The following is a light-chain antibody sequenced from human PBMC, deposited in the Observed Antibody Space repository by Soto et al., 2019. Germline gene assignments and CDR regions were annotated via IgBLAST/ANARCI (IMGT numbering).Light chain of an antibody. V-gene: IGLV1-44*01. CDR2: SNN. J-gene: IGLJ2*01. Sequence: QSVLTQPPSASGTPGQRVTISSSGSSSNIGSNTVNWYQQLPGTAPKLLIYSNNQRPSGVPDRFSGSKSGTSASLAISGLETEDEADYYCAAWDDSLKVVFGGGTKVTVL. CDR3: AAWDDSLKVV. CDR1: SSNIGSNT.